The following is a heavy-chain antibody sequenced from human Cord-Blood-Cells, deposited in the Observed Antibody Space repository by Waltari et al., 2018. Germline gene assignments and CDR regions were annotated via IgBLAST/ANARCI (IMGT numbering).Heavy chain of an antibody. V-gene: IGHV3-30*04. CDR3: ARSGYSSSWYFAFDI. Sequence: QVQLVESGGGVVQPGRSLRLSCAASGFTFSSYAMHWVRQAPGKGLEGVAVISNDGNNKYYTDSVKGRFTISRDNSKNTLYLEMNSLRAEDTAVYYCARSGYSSSWYFAFDIWGQGTMVTVSS. D-gene: IGHD6-13*01. CDR1: GFTFSSYA. CDR2: ISNDGNNK. J-gene: IGHJ3*02.